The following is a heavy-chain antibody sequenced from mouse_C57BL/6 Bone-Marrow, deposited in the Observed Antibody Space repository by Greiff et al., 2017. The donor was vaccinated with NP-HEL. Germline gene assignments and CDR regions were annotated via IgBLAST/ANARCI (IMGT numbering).Heavy chain of an antibody. CDR1: GFTFSDYY. V-gene: IGHV5-12*01. D-gene: IGHD6-1*01. Sequence: EVQGVESGGGLVQPGGSLKLSCAASGFTFSDYYMYWVRQTPEKRLEWVAYISNGGGSTYYPDTVKGRFTISRDKAKNTLYLQMSRLKSEDTAMYYCASLYYWGQGTTLTVSS. J-gene: IGHJ2*01. CDR2: ISNGGGST. CDR3: ASLYY.